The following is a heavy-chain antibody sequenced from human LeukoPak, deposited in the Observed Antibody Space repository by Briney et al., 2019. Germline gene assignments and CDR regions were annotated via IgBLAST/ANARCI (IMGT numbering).Heavy chain of an antibody. CDR2: ISAYNGNT. CDR3: ASPSTYYDSSGYYLHLVY. Sequence: ASVKVSCKASVYTFTSYGISWVRQAPGQGLAWMGWISAYNGNTNYAQKLQGRVTMTTDTPTSTAYMELRSLRSEDTAVYYCASPSTYYDSSGYYLHLVYWGQGTLVTVSS. J-gene: IGHJ4*02. CDR1: VYTFTSYG. V-gene: IGHV1-18*01. D-gene: IGHD3-22*01.